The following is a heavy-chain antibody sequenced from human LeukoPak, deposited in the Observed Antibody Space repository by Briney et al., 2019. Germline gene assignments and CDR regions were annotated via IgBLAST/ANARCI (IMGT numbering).Heavy chain of an antibody. CDR2: ISSSSSTV. J-gene: IGHJ4*02. D-gene: IGHD1-26*01. CDR3: ARDARREGATTSDY. V-gene: IGHV3-48*02. CDR1: GFTFSSYS. Sequence: GGSLRLSCAASGFTFSSYSMNWVRQAPGKGLEWVSYISSSSSTVYYADSVKGRFTISRDNAKNSLYLQMNSLRDEDTAVYYCARDARREGATTSDYWGQGTLVTVSS.